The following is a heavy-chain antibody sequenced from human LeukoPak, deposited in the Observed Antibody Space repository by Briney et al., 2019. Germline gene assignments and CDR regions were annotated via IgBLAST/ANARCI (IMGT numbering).Heavy chain of an antibody. Sequence: PGGSLRLSCAGSGFTFNTYSMNWVRQAPGKGLEWVSSISTSGSYIYYADSVKGRFTISRDNAKNSLYLQMNSLRAEDTAVYYCARGTRDGYYLFDAFDIWGQGIMVTVSS. CDR2: ISTSGSYI. V-gene: IGHV3-21*01. CDR1: GFTFNTYS. D-gene: IGHD5-24*01. CDR3: ARGTRDGYYLFDAFDI. J-gene: IGHJ3*02.